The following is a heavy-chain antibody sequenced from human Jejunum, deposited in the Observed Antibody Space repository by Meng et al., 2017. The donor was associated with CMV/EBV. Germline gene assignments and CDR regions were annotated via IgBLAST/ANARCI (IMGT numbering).Heavy chain of an antibody. CDR3: AKDLGKSSSTSENYFYYYAMAV. J-gene: IGHJ6*02. Sequence: MSWFRQAPGKGLEWVAFVRYDGSDKFYTDSVKGRFTISRDISKNTLYLQMNSLTPEDAAVYYCAKDLGKSSSTSENYFYYYAMAVWGQGTTVTVSS. V-gene: IGHV3-30*02. D-gene: IGHD2-2*01. CDR2: VRYDGSDK.